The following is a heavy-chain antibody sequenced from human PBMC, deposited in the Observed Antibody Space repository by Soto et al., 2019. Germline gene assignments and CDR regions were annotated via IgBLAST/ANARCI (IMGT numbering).Heavy chain of an antibody. CDR1: GGTFSSYA. CDR2: IIPIFDTA. CDR3: ARGERTQYYYYYGMDV. Sequence: SVKVSCKASGGTFSSYAISWVRQAPGQGLEWMGGIIPIFDTANYAQKFQGRVTITADESTSTAYMELSSLRSEDTAVYYCARGERTQYYYYYGMDVWGQGTTVTVSS. J-gene: IGHJ6*02. V-gene: IGHV1-69*13.